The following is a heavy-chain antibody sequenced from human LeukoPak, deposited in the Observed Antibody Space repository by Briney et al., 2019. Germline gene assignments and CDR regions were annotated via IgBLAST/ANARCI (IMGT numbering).Heavy chain of an antibody. CDR1: GGSISSYY. CDR3: ARQKTPVTSFDP. CDR2: MYTSGST. J-gene: IGHJ5*02. V-gene: IGHV4-4*07. Sequence: SETLSLTCTVSGGSISSYYWSWIRQHAGKGLEWIGHMYTSGSTNYNPSLKSRVTMSIDTSKNEFSLKMTSVTAADTAVYYCARQKTPVTSFDPWGQGTLVTVSS.